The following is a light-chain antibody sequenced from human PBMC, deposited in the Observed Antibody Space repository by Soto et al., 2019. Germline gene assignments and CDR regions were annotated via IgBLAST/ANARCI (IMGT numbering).Light chain of an antibody. J-gene: IGLJ2*01. CDR2: GVS. CDR1: SSYIGGYNY. V-gene: IGLV2-14*01. CDR3: SSYKNISTVVV. Sequence: QSALTPPASVSGSTGQSITISCTGTSSYIGGYNYGSWYQQYTGKAPKLMIFGVSDLPSGVSNRFSGSKSGTTASLTISGLQAEDEADYYCSSYKNISTVVVFGGATKLTVL.